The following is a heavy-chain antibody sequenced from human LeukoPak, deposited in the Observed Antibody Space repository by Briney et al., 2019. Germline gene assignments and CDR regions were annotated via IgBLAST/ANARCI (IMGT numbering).Heavy chain of an antibody. Sequence: GGSLGLSCAASGLTFSTYNMNWVRQAPGKGLEWVSYIDSSNSPIYYADSVKGRFTISRDNGKNSLYLQMNSLRDEDTAVYYCAKHFGDYGGGTFDIWGQGTMVTVSS. D-gene: IGHD4-17*01. J-gene: IGHJ3*02. CDR3: AKHFGDYGGGTFDI. V-gene: IGHV3-48*02. CDR2: IDSSNSPI. CDR1: GLTFSTYN.